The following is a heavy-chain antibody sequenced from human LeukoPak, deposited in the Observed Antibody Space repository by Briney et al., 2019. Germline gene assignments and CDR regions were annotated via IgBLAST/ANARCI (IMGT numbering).Heavy chain of an antibody. V-gene: IGHV4-30-4*01. CDR3: ARERRGMTQLDY. CDR2: IYYRGIT. Sequence: SQTLSLTCTVSGGSISSGDYYWSWIRQPPGKGLEWIGYIYYRGITYYNPSLKSRVTISVDTSKNQFSLKLRSVTAADTAVYYCARERRGMTQLDYWGQGTLVTVSS. J-gene: IGHJ4*02. CDR1: GGSISSGDYY.